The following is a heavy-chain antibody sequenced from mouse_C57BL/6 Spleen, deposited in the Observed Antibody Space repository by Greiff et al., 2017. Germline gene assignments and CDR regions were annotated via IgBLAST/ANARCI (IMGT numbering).Heavy chain of an antibody. D-gene: IGHD2-4*01. V-gene: IGHV3-6*01. Sequence: EVKLQESGPGLVKPSQSLSLTCSVTGFSITSGYYWNWIRQFPGNKLEWMGYISYDGSNNYNPSLKNRISITRDTSKNQFFLKLNSVTTEDTATYYCARKDYDRGFAYWGQGTLVTVSA. CDR3: ARKDYDRGFAY. CDR2: ISYDGSN. CDR1: GFSITSGYY. J-gene: IGHJ3*01.